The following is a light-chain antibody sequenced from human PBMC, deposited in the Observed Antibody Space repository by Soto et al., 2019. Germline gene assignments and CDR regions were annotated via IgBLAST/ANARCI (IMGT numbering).Light chain of an antibody. CDR2: GAS. CDR1: QSVSSNY. V-gene: IGKV3-20*01. J-gene: IGKJ1*01. Sequence: EIVLTQSPGTLSLSPGERATLSCRASQSVSSNYLAWYQQKPGQAPRLLIYGASSRATGIPDRFSGSGSGTDFTLTISRLEPEDFAVYYCQQYGSSPPWTFGQGTKMDSK. CDR3: QQYGSSPPWT.